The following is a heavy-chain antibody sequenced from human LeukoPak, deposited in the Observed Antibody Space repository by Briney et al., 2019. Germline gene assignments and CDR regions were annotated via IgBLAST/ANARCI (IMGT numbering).Heavy chain of an antibody. CDR3: ARSYYDSSEFDY. J-gene: IGHJ4*02. V-gene: IGHV1-2*04. CDR2: INPNSGGT. D-gene: IGHD3-22*01. Sequence: GASVKVSCKASGYTFTGYYMHWVRQAPGQGLEWMGWINPNSGGTNYAQKFQGWVTMTRDTSISTAYMELSRLRPDDTAVYYCARSYYDSSEFDYWGQGTLVTVSS. CDR1: GYTFTGYY.